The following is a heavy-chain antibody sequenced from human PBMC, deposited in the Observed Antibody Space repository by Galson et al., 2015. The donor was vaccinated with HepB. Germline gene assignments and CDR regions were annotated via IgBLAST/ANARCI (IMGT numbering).Heavy chain of an antibody. CDR2: IQDYANSA. J-gene: IGHJ2*01. D-gene: IGHD4-11*01. Sequence: SVKVSCKASGYTLSTYGISWLRQAPGQGLEWIGWIQDYANSASYAQRFRGRVTMTTDRTTVTAYMELASLTPDDTGMYYCAMPSKRLMGDYHDPFHFDLWGRGTLVTVSS. V-gene: IGHV1-18*01. CDR1: GYTLSTYG. CDR3: AMPSKRLMGDYHDPFHFDL.